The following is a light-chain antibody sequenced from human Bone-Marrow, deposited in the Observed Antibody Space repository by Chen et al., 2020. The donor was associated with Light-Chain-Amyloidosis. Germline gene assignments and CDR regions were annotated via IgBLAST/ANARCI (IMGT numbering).Light chain of an antibody. CDR1: SSDVGSYNL. CDR3: CSYAGSSTWV. V-gene: IGLV2-23*02. J-gene: IGLJ3*02. CDR2: EVS. Sequence: QSALTQPASVSGSPGQSITISCTGTSSDVGSYNLVSWYQQHPVKAPKLMIYEVSQRPSGVSTRFSGSKSGNTAALTISGLQAEDEDYYYCCSYAGSSTWVFGGGTKLTVL.